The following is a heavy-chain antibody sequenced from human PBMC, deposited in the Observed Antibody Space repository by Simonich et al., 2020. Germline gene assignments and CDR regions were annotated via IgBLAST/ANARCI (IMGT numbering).Heavy chain of an antibody. CDR2: ISSSSSYI. D-gene: IGHD3-10*01. CDR1: GFTFSSYS. Sequence: GGGLVKPGGSLRLSCAASGFTFSSYSMNWVRQAPGKGLEWVSTISSSSSYIYYADSVKGRFTISRDNAKNSLYLQMNSLRAEDTAVYYCARDTSYYGSGSYYFDYWGQRTLVTVSS. J-gene: IGHJ4*02. V-gene: IGHV3-21*01. CDR3: ARDTSYYGSGSYYFDY.